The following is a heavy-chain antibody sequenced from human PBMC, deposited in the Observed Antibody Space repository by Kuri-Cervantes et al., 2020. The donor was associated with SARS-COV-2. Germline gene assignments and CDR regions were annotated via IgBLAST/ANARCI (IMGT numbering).Heavy chain of an antibody. CDR1: GGSVRSGSYY. Sequence: SETLSLTCTVSGGSVRSGSYYWSWIRQPPGKGLEWLGYMYYTGSTNYNPSLKSRVTISVDTSKNQFSLKLSSVTAADTAVYYCARDLPGYCSGGSRGGQFGYWGQGTLVTVSS. D-gene: IGHD2-15*01. CDR3: ARDLPGYCSGGSRGGQFGY. J-gene: IGHJ4*02. CDR2: MYYTGST. V-gene: IGHV4-61*01.